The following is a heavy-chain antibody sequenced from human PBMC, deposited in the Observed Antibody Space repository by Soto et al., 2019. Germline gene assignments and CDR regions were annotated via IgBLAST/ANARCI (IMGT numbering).Heavy chain of an antibody. D-gene: IGHD6-19*01. V-gene: IGHV3-74*01. CDR1: GFTFSSYW. Sequence: EVQLVESGGGLVQPGGSLRLSCAASGFTFSSYWMHWVRQVPGKGLVWVSRIHFDGSTTHYADSVKGRFTISRDNATNPLSLQMNSLRAEDTAVYYCARDAYISGYYQFDYWGQGTLVTVSS. CDR3: ARDAYISGYYQFDY. J-gene: IGHJ4*02. CDR2: IHFDGSTT.